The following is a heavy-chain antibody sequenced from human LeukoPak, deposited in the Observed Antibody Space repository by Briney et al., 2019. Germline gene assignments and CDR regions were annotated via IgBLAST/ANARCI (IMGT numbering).Heavy chain of an antibody. V-gene: IGHV1-3*01. D-gene: IGHD4-11*01. CDR2: INAGNGNT. J-gene: IGHJ4*02. CDR1: GYTFTSYA. Sequence: ASVKVSCKASGYTFTSYAMHWVRQAPGQRLEWMGWINAGNGNTKYSQKFQGRVTITRDTSASTVYMELSSLRSEDTAVYYCARVVTDDSNYSGVYFDYWGQGTLVTVSS. CDR3: ARVVTDDSNYSGVYFDY.